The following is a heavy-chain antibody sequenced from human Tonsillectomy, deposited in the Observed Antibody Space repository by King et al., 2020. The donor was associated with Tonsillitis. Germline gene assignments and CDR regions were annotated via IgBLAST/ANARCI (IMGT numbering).Heavy chain of an antibody. V-gene: IGHV4-34*12. CDR2: IIHGGST. Sequence: VQLQQWGAGLLKPSETLSLTCAVYGGPFSAYFWRWVRQPPGKGLEWIGDIIHGGSTNYNPSLKSRVTISLDTSKNQFSLNLTSVTAADTAVYYCARVSVWVVVPGAQMDVWGKGTTVTVSS. D-gene: IGHD2-2*01. CDR1: GGPFSAYF. J-gene: IGHJ6*04. CDR3: ARVSVWVVVPGAQMDV.